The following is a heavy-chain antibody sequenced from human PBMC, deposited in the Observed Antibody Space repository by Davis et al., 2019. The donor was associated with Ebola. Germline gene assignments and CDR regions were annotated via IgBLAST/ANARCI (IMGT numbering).Heavy chain of an antibody. Sequence: GESLKISCAASRFTFSSYSMNWVRQAPGKGLEWVSSISSSGSYIYYADSVKGRFTISRDNAKNSLYLQMNSLRAEDTAVYYCARDLHLQGVIITYYYYYGMDVWGQGTTVTVSS. CDR3: ARDLHLQGVIITYYYYYGMDV. D-gene: IGHD3-10*01. CDR1: RFTFSSYS. J-gene: IGHJ6*02. CDR2: ISSSGSYI. V-gene: IGHV3-21*01.